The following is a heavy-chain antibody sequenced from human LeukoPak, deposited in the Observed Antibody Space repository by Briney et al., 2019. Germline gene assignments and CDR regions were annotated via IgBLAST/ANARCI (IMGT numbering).Heavy chain of an antibody. CDR2: IGCGGGST. J-gene: IGHJ4*02. D-gene: IGHD5-24*01. CDR3: AKDFRDDYHFDY. V-gene: IGHV3-23*01. CDR1: GFTFSSYA. Sequence: GGSLRLSCAASGFTFSSYAISWVRQAPGKGPEWVSAIGCGGGSTYYADSAKGRFTISRDNSKNTLYLQMNSLRAEDRAVYYCAKDFRDDYHFDYWGQGTLVTVSS.